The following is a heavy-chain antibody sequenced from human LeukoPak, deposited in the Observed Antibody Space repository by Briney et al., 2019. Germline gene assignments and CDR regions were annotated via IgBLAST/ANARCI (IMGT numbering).Heavy chain of an antibody. CDR3: ASSYGSGRFDP. CDR1: GFTFSSYW. V-gene: IGHV3-74*01. J-gene: IGHJ5*02. Sequence: PGGSLRLSCAASGFTFSSYWMHWVRQAPGKGLVWVSLINSAGSTTTYADSVKGRFTISRDNAKNTLYLQMNSLRAEDTAVYYCASSYGSGRFDPWGQGTLVTVPS. D-gene: IGHD3-10*01. CDR2: INSAGSTT.